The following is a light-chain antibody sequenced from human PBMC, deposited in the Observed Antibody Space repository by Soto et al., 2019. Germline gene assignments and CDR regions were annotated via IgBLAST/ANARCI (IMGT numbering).Light chain of an antibody. CDR2: DAS. V-gene: IGKV1-5*01. CDR3: QQSDSLPIT. CDR1: QSISGW. J-gene: IGKJ5*01. Sequence: DIQMTQSPSTLSASVGDRVTITCRASQSISGWLAWYQQKPGKAPKLLIYDASNLESGVPSRFSGSRSGTEFTLTISSLQPEDVATYYCQQSDSLPITFGQGTRLEI.